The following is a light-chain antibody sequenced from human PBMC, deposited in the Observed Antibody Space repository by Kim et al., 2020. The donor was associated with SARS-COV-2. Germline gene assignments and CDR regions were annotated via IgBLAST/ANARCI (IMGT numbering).Light chain of an antibody. Sequence: DIQMTQSPSSLSASVGDRVTITCRASQDISNYLAWYQQKPGKVPKILIYAASSLQSGVPSRFGGSGSGTDFTLTITSLQPEDVATYYCQKYDSVPWTFGPGTKVDIK. CDR2: AAS. V-gene: IGKV1-27*01. CDR1: QDISNY. CDR3: QKYDSVPWT. J-gene: IGKJ1*01.